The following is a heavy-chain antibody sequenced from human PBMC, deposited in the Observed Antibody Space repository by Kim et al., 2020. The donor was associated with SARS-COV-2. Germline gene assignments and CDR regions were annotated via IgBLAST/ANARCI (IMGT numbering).Heavy chain of an antibody. Sequence: GGSLRLSCAASGFTVSTNYMTWVRQAPGKGLEWVSVIYSGGTTYYADSVKGRCTISRDDPKHTLYLQMNSLRAEDTAVYYCARGPSKATPMLYWGQGTLVTVSS. D-gene: IGHD5-18*01. CDR2: IYSGGTT. CDR1: GFTVSTNY. V-gene: IGHV3-53*01. CDR3: ARGPSKATPMLY. J-gene: IGHJ4*02.